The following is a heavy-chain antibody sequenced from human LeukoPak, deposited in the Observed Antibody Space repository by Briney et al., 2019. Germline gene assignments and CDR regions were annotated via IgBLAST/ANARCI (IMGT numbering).Heavy chain of an antibody. D-gene: IGHD2-2*01. J-gene: IGHJ4*02. Sequence: GGSLRLSCAASGFTFDDYGMSWVRQAPGKGLEWVSGINWNGGSTGYADSVQGRFTISRDNAKKSLYLQMNSLRAEDTALYHCARLAYCSSISCNYFDCWGQGTLVTVSS. CDR2: INWNGGST. V-gene: IGHV3-20*01. CDR1: GFTFDDYG. CDR3: ARLAYCSSISCNYFDC.